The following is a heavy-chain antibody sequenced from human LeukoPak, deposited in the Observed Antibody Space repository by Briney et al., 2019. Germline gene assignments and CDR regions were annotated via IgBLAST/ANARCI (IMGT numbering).Heavy chain of an antibody. V-gene: IGHV3-21*01. CDR3: ARVYSSGWYFDP. Sequence: PGGSLRHSCAASGFTFSSYRMNWVRQAPGKGLEWVSSISSSSTNIYYADSVKGRFTISRDNAKNSLYLQMNSLRAEDTAVYYCARVYSSGWYFDPWGQGTLVTVSS. CDR1: GFTFSSYR. J-gene: IGHJ5*02. D-gene: IGHD6-19*01. CDR2: ISSSSTNI.